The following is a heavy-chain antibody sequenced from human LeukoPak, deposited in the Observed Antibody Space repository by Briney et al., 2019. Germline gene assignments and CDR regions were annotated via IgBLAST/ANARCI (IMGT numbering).Heavy chain of an antibody. D-gene: IGHD4-17*01. CDR3: ARADYGRNLGGFDP. CDR2: IYHSGRT. V-gene: IGHV4-38-2*01. CDR1: GYSISSGYY. Sequence: SETLSLTCAVSGYSISSGYYWGWIRQPPGKGLEWIGSIYHSGRTYDNSSLKSRVTISVDTSKNQFSLKLRSVTAADTAVYYCARADYGRNLGGFDPWGQGTLVIVSS. J-gene: IGHJ5*02.